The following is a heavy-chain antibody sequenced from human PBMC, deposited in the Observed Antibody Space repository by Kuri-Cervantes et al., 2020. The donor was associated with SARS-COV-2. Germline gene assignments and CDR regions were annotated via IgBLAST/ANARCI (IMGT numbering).Heavy chain of an antibody. CDR1: GGSISSSSYY. CDR3: ARLSPN. Sequence: ESLKISCTVSGGSISSSSYYWGWIRQSPGRGLEWLGRIYRDGNSYYNPSLMGRVTLSVDTSKNQFSLSLTPVTAADSAVYYCARLSPNWGPGILVTVSS. CDR2: IYRDGNS. J-gene: IGHJ4*02. V-gene: IGHV4-39*01.